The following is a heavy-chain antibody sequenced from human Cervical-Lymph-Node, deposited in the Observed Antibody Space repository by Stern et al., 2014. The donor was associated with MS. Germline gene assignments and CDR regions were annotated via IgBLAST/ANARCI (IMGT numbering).Heavy chain of an antibody. V-gene: IGHV4-61*02. Sequence: QVQLQESGPGLVKPSQTLSLTCTVSGGSISSRSHYWSWIRQPAGKGLEWIGRIYSSGTTNYNPSLKSRVTISVDTSKNQFSLKLNSVTAADTAVYYCAREDWNDYLDAFDIWGQGTMVTVSS. CDR3: AREDWNDYLDAFDI. CDR2: IYSSGTT. D-gene: IGHD1-1*01. J-gene: IGHJ3*02. CDR1: GGSISSRSHY.